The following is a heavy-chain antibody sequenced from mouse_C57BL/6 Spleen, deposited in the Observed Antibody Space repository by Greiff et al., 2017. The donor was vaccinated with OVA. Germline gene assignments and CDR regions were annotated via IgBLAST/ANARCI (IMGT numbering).Heavy chain of an antibody. V-gene: IGHV2-5*01. J-gene: IGHJ3*01. Sequence: VQVVESGPGLVQPSQCLSITCTVSGFSLTSYGVHWVRQSPGKGLEWLGVIWRGGSTDYTAAFMSRLSSTKDNSTRQVFFKMNSLQPDDTAIYYSTAYGNYASWFAYWGQGTLGTVST. CDR1: GFSLTSYG. CDR2: IWRGGST. CDR3: TAYGNYASWFAY. D-gene: IGHD2-1*01.